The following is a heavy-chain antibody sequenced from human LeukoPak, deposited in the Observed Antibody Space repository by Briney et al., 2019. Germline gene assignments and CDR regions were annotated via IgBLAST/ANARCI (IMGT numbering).Heavy chain of an antibody. V-gene: IGHV1-46*01. CDR2: INPSGGST. D-gene: IGHD2-15*01. CDR3: ASGPRYCSGGSCYSSAFDI. J-gene: IGHJ3*02. Sequence: GASVKVSCKASGYTFTSYYMHWVRQAPGQGLEWMGIINPSGGSTSYAQKFQGRVTMTRDMSTSTVYMELSSLRSEDTAVYYCASGPRYCSGGSCYSSAFDIWGQGTMVTVSS. CDR1: GYTFTSYY.